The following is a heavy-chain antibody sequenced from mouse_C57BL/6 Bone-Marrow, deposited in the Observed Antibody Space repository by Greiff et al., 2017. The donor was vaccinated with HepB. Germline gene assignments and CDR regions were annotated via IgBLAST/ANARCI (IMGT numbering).Heavy chain of an antibody. Sequence: EVQLVESEGGLVQPGSSMKLSCTASGFTFSDYYMAWVRQVPEKGLEWVANINYDGSSTYYLDSLKSRFIISRDNAKNILYLQMSSLKSEDTATYYCAREGLPLYYAMDYWGQGTSVTVSS. V-gene: IGHV5-16*01. CDR2: INYDGSST. CDR1: GFTFSDYY. D-gene: IGHD2-2*01. CDR3: AREGLPLYYAMDY. J-gene: IGHJ4*01.